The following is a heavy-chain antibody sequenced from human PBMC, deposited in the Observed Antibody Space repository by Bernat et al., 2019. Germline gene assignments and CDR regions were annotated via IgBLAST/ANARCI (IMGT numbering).Heavy chain of an antibody. CDR2: ISYDGSNK. Sequence: QVQLVESGGGVVQPGRSLRLSCAASGFTFSSYGMHWVRQAPGKGLEWVAGISYDGSNKYYADSVKGRFTISRDNSKNTLYLQMNSLRAEDTAVYYWAKDGGSGSGYYYYGMDVWGQGTTVTVSS. V-gene: IGHV3-30*18. J-gene: IGHJ6*02. CDR1: GFTFSSYG. CDR3: AKDGGSGSGYYYYGMDV. D-gene: IGHD3-10*01.